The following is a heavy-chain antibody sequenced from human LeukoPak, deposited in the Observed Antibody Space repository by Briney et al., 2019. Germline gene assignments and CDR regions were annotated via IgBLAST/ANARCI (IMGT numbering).Heavy chain of an antibody. J-gene: IGHJ6*03. D-gene: IGHD3-16*01. CDR3: ARDSWGVDPPSYMDV. Sequence: PGGSLRLSCAASGFTFSSYSMNWVRQAPGKGLEWVSSISSSSSYIYYADSVKGRFTISRDNAKNSLYLQMNSLRAEDTALYYCARDSWGVDPPSYMDVWGKGTTVTVSS. CDR2: ISSSSSYI. V-gene: IGHV3-21*01. CDR1: GFTFSSYS.